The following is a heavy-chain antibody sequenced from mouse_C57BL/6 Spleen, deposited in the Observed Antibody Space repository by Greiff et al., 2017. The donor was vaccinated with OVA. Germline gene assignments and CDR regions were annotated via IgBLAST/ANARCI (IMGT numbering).Heavy chain of an antibody. CDR1: GYTFTSYW. D-gene: IGHD2-12*01. Sequence: QVQLQQSGAELVKPGASVKVSCKASGYTFTSYWMHWVKQRPGQGLEWIGRIHPSASDTNYNQKFKGKATLTVDKSSSTAYMQLSSLTSEDSAVYYCARYDSGYWGQGTTLTVSS. CDR3: ARYDSGY. J-gene: IGHJ2*01. CDR2: IHPSASDT. V-gene: IGHV1-74*01.